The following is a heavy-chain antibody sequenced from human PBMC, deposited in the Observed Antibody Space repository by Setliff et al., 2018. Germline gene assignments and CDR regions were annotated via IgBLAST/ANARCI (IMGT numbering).Heavy chain of an antibody. J-gene: IGHJ4*02. D-gene: IGHD5-12*01. CDR1: GYTFTSYP. V-gene: IGHV1-3*03. CDR2: INGGNGYT. CDR3: ARATRNSGYDTLDY. Sequence: ASVKVSCKASGYTFTSYPIHWVRQAPGQRLEWMAWINGGNGYTKYSQEFQGRLTITRDTSATTAYMEPSSLRSEDMAVYYCARATRNSGYDTLDYWGQGTLVTVSS.